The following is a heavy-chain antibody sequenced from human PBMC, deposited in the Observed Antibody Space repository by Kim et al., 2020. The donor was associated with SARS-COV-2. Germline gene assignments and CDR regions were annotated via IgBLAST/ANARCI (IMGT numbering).Heavy chain of an antibody. CDR1: GFNFINNA. J-gene: IGHJ6*02. Sequence: GGSLRLSFAVSGFNFINNAMNWVRQAPGKGLEWVSGISGTGTDKYYADSVKGRLTISRDTSKNTLYLQMNSLRAEDTAVYYCAKDVWDYAGMDVWGQGTTVTVSS. V-gene: IGHV3-23*01. CDR2: ISGTGTDK. CDR3: AKDVWDYAGMDV. D-gene: IGHD1-26*01.